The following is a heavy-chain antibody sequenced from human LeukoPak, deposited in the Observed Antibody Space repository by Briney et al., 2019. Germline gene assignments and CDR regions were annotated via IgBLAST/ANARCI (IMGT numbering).Heavy chain of an antibody. Sequence: SETLSLTCTVSGGSISSGDYYWSWIRQPPGKGLEWIRYIYYSGSTYYNPSLKSRVTISVDTSKNQFSLKLSSVTAADTAVYYCASYYGYSYGGFDYWGQGTLVILSS. J-gene: IGHJ4*02. CDR2: IYYSGST. CDR1: GGSISSGDYY. V-gene: IGHV4-30-4*08. CDR3: ASYYGYSYGGFDY. D-gene: IGHD5-18*01.